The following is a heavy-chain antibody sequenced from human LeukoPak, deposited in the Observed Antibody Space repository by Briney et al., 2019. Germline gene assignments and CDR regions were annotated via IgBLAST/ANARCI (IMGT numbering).Heavy chain of an antibody. CDR2: FDPEDGET. D-gene: IGHD2-15*01. CDR3: ATVGCSGGSCYSGEYNWFDP. CDR1: GYTLTELS. V-gene: IGHV1-24*01. J-gene: IGHJ5*02. Sequence: ASVKVSCKVSGYTLTELSMHWVRQAPGKGLEWMGGFDPEDGETIYAQMFQGRVTMTEDTSTDTAYMELSSLRSEDTAVYYCATVGCSGGSCYSGEYNWFDPWGQGTLVTVSS.